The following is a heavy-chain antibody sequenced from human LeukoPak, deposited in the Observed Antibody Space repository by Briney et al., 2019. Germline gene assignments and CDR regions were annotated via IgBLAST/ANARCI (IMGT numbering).Heavy chain of an antibody. CDR3: AAKWLLRRY. Sequence: GGPLRLSCTASGFTVSSNYMTWVRQAPGKGLECVSLIHSGGTTDYADSVKGRFTISRDNSKNMLYLQMNSLRVEDTAVYYCAAKWLLRRYWGQGTLVTVSS. V-gene: IGHV3-66*01. D-gene: IGHD3-22*01. CDR2: IHSGGTT. J-gene: IGHJ4*02. CDR1: GFTVSSNY.